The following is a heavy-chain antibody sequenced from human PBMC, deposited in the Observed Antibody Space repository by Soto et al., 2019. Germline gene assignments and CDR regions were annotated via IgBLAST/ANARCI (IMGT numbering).Heavy chain of an antibody. CDR2: IYYSGSI. J-gene: IGHJ6*02. CDR1: GGSISSGDYY. CDR3: ASVVVVAASGYGMDV. V-gene: IGHV4-30-4*01. Sequence: SETLSLTCNFSGGSISSGDYYWSWIRQPPGKGLEWIGYIYYSGSIYYNPSLKSRVTISVDTSKNQFSLKLSSVIAADTAVYYCASVVVVAASGYGMDVWGQGTTVT. D-gene: IGHD2-15*01.